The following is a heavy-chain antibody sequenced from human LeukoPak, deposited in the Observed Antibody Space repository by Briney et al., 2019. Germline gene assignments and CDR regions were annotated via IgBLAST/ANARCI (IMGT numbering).Heavy chain of an antibody. V-gene: IGHV3-7*01. CDR3: AREPLDTSGYYYGTLDY. CDR2: IKQDGSEK. CDR1: GFAFSDFW. J-gene: IGHJ4*02. D-gene: IGHD3-22*01. Sequence: GGSLRLSCAASGFAFSDFWMTWVRQAPGKGLEWVANIKQDGSEKYYVDSVKGRFTVSRDNANNSLFLQMNSLRGDDAAVYYCAREPLDTSGYYYGTLDYWGQGTLVTVSS.